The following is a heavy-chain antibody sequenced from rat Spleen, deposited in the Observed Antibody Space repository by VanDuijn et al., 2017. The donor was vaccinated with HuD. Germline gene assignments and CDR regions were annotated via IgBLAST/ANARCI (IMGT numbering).Heavy chain of an antibody. CDR1: GFTFSNFA. V-gene: IGHV5S23*01. J-gene: IGHJ2*01. CDR3: VKDREGGYAFDY. D-gene: IGHD1-11*01. CDR2: ITNGGDTT. Sequence: EVQLVESGGGLVQPGRSLKLSCAASGFTFSNFAMAWVRQAPTKGLEWVASITNGGDTTYYPDSVKGRFTISRDNAENTVDLQMNSLRSEDTATYYWVKDREGGYAFDYWGQGVMVTVSS.